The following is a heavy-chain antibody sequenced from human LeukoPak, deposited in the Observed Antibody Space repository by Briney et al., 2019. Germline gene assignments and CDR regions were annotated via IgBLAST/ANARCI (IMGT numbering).Heavy chain of an antibody. V-gene: IGHV4-38-2*02. CDR2: IYYSGST. Sequence: SETLSLTCTVSGYSISSGYYWGWIRQPPGKGLEWIGSIYYSGSTNYNPSLKSRVTISVDTSKNQFSLKLSSVTAADTAVYYCAGGSSGYFDAFDIWGQGTMVTVSS. CDR3: AGGSSGYFDAFDI. D-gene: IGHD3-22*01. CDR1: GYSISSGYY. J-gene: IGHJ3*02.